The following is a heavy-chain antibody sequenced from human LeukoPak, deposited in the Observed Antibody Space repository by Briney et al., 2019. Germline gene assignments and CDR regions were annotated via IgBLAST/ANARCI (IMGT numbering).Heavy chain of an antibody. CDR2: IYYSGSS. CDR1: GGSISSSSSY. D-gene: IGHD2-2*01. Sequence: SETLSLTCSVSGGSISSSSSYWGWIRQPPGKGLEWIGSIYYSGSSVDNSALKSRVTISVDTSKNQFSLKLSSVTAADTAVYYCARSPVVPAASGTYMDVWGKGTTVTISS. J-gene: IGHJ6*03. V-gene: IGHV4-39*07. CDR3: ARSPVVPAASGTYMDV.